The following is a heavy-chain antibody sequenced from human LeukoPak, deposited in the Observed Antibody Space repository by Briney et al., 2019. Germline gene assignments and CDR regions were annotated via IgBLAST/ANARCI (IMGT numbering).Heavy chain of an antibody. CDR1: GVTFSSYD. V-gene: IGHV3-48*02. J-gene: IGHJ4*02. CDR2: ISSSSTI. Sequence: GGSLRLSCAASGVTFSSYDMNWVRQAPGQGLEWVSYISSSSTIYHADSVKGRFTISRDNAKNSLCLQMNSLRDEDTAVYYCARDRVVATSRWGHFDYWGRGTLVTVSS. D-gene: IGHD5-12*01. CDR3: ARDRVVATSRWGHFDY.